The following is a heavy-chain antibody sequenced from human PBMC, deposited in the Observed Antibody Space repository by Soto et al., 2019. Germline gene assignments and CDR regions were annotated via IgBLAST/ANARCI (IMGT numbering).Heavy chain of an antibody. V-gene: IGHV3-23*01. CDR2: ISGSGDST. CDR3: AKGIYSYGYNSFDY. J-gene: IGHJ4*02. CDR1: GFTFSSYA. D-gene: IGHD5-18*01. Sequence: GGSLRLSCAASGFTFSSYAMSWARQAPGKGLEWVSAISGSGDSTYDADSVKGRFTISRDNSKNTLYLQMNSLRAEDTAVYYCAKGIYSYGYNSFDYWSQGTLVTVSS.